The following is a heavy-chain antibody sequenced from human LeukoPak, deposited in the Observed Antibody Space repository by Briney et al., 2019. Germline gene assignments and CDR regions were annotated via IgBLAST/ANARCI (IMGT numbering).Heavy chain of an antibody. Sequence: PGGSLRLSCAASGFTFSSYEMNWVRQAPGKGLEWVSYISSSGSTIYYADSVKGRFTISRDNAKNSLYLQMNSLRAEDTAVYYCARDSTFQAYYDFWSGWGYYYYMDVWGKGTTVTVSS. CDR1: GFTFSSYE. J-gene: IGHJ6*03. V-gene: IGHV3-48*03. CDR2: ISSSGSTI. CDR3: ARDSTFQAYYDFWSGWGYYYYMDV. D-gene: IGHD3-3*01.